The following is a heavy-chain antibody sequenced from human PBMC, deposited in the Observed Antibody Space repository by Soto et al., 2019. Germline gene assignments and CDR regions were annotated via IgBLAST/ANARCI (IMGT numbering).Heavy chain of an antibody. V-gene: IGHV1-69*13. J-gene: IGHJ6*02. Sequence: ASVKVSCKASGGTFSSYAISWVRQAPGQGLEWMGGIIPIFGTANYAQKFQGRVTITADESTSTAYMELSSLRSEDTAVYYCVDCSGGSCYYGMDVWGQGTTVTVSS. D-gene: IGHD2-15*01. CDR3: VDCSGGSCYYGMDV. CDR1: GGTFSSYA. CDR2: IIPIFGTA.